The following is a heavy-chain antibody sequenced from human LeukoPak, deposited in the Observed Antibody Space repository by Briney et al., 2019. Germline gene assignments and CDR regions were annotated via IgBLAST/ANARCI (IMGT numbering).Heavy chain of an antibody. D-gene: IGHD5-12*01. Sequence: GGSLRLSCAASGFTFSSYAVHWGRQAPGKGLEGVAVISYDGSNKYYADSVKGRFTISRDNSKDTLYLQMNSLRPEDTAVYYCAKTMGPYSGFGAFDIWGLGTMVTVSS. CDR2: ISYDGSNK. V-gene: IGHV3-30-3*02. J-gene: IGHJ3*02. CDR3: AKTMGPYSGFGAFDI. CDR1: GFTFSSYA.